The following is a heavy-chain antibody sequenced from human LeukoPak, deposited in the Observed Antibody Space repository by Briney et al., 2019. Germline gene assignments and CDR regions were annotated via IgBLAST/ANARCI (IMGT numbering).Heavy chain of an antibody. V-gene: IGHV3-23*01. J-gene: IGHJ4*02. CDR3: AKNPTSFYFDY. CDR1: GFTFSSYA. Sequence: GGSLRLSCAASGFTFSSYAMSWVRQAPGKGLEWVSAISANGGGTYYADSVKGRFTISRDNSKSTLYLQMNSLGAEDTAIYYCAKNPTSFYFDYWGQGSLVTVSS. CDR2: ISANGGGT. D-gene: IGHD2-15*01.